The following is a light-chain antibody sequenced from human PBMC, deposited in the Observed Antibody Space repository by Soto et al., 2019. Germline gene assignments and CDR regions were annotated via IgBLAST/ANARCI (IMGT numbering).Light chain of an antibody. CDR1: SSNIGAGYD. V-gene: IGLV1-40*01. J-gene: IGLJ3*02. Sequence: QSVLTQPPSVPGAPGQRVTISCTGSSSNIGAGYDVHWYQQLPGTAPKLLIYGNNNRPSGVPDRFSGSKSGTSASLAIPGLQAEDEADYYCQSYDSSLNGWVFGGGTKLTVL. CDR3: QSYDSSLNGWV. CDR2: GNN.